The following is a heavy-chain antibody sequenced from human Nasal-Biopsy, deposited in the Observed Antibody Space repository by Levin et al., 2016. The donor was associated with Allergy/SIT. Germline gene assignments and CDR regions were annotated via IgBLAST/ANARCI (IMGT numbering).Heavy chain of an antibody. D-gene: IGHD3-22*01. V-gene: IGHV3-72*01. J-gene: IGHJ1*01. Sequence: GESLKISCAASGFSFSEHFMDWVRQAPGKGLEWVGRIGNKANSYTTEHAASVKGRFIISRDDSTNSLYLQMNSLKNEDTAVYYCGLEYYYSSPGYFYGGFIQHWGQGTLVTVSS. CDR1: GFSFSEHF. CDR2: IGNKANSYTT. CDR3: GLEYYYSSPGYFYGGFIQH.